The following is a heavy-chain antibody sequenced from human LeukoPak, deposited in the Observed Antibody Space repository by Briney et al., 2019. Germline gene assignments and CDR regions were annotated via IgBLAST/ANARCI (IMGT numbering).Heavy chain of an antibody. CDR2: IYHSGST. J-gene: IGHJ4*02. CDR1: GYSISSGYY. D-gene: IGHD3-22*01. V-gene: IGHV4-38-2*02. CDR3: ARLSYYYDSSGYYYLPVFDY. Sequence: SETLSLTCNVSGYSISSGYYWGWIRQPPGKGLQWIGTIYHSGSTYYNPSLKSRVTISVDTSKNQFSLKLSSVTAADTAVYYCARLSYYYDSSGYYYLPVFDYWGQGTLVTVSS.